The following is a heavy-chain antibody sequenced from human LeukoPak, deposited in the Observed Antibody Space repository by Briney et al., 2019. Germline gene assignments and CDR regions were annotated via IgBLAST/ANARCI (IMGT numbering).Heavy chain of an antibody. CDR1: GFTFSSYS. Sequence: GGSLRLSCAASGFTFSSYSMNWVRQAPGKGLEWVSSISSSSSYIYYADSVKGRFTISRDNAKNSLYLQMNSLRAEDTAVYYCASPGRSGTHNGGDVWGKGTTVTVSS. CDR2: ISSSSSYI. V-gene: IGHV3-21*01. J-gene: IGHJ6*04. D-gene: IGHD3-10*01. CDR3: ASPGRSGTHNGGDV.